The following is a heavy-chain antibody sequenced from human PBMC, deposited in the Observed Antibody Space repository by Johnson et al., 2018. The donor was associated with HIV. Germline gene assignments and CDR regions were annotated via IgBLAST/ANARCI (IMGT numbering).Heavy chain of an antibody. CDR2: ISTGGGTI. Sequence: QVQLVESGGGLVKPGGSLRLSCAASGFTFSDYYMSWIRQAPGKGLEWVSYISTGGGTIYYADSVKGRFIISRDNAKNSLYLQMNSLRAEDTAVYYCAAGYAMASDAFDIWGQGTMVTVSS. CDR1: GFTFSDYY. V-gene: IGHV3-11*04. J-gene: IGHJ3*02. D-gene: IGHD2-8*01. CDR3: AAGYAMASDAFDI.